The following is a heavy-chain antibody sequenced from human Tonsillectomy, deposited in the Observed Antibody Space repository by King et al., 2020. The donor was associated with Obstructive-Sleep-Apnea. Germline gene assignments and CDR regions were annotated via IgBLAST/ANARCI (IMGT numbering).Heavy chain of an antibody. D-gene: IGHD6-19*01. J-gene: IGHJ4*02. V-gene: IGHV4-61*01. CDR2: IYYSGST. Sequence: MQLQESGPGLVKPSETLSLTCTVSGGSVSSGSYYWSWIRQPPGKGLEWIGYIYYSGSTNDNPSLKSRVTISVDTSKNQFSLKLSSVTAADTAVYYCARERAVVDYWGQGTLVTVSS. CDR1: GGSVSSGSYY. CDR3: ARERAVVDY.